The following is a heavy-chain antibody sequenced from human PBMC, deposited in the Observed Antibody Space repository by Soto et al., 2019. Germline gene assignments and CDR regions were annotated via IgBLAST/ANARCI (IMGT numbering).Heavy chain of an antibody. J-gene: IGHJ6*02. V-gene: IGHV4-39*01. Sequence: PSETLSLTCTVYGGSISSSSYYWGWIRQPPGKGLEWIGSIYYSGSTYYNPSLKSRVTISVDTSKNQFSLKLSSVTAADTAVYYCQLWFGELPTDGYYYYGMDVWGQGTTVTVSS. D-gene: IGHD3-10*01. CDR1: GGSISSSSYY. CDR3: QLWFGELPTDGYYYYGMDV. CDR2: IYYSGST.